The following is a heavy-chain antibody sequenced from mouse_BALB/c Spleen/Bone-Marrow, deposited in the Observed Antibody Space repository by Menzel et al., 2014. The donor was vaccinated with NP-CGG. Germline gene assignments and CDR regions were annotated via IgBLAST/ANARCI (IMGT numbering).Heavy chain of an antibody. D-gene: IGHD2-4*01. CDR2: ISYSGST. CDR3: ARRYYDYDFYAMDY. CDR1: GYSITSDYA. J-gene: IGHJ4*01. V-gene: IGHV3-2*02. Sequence: EVKLVESGPGLVKPSQSLSLTCTVTGYSITSDYAWNWIRQFPGNKLEWMGYISYSGSTSYNPSLKSRISITRDTSKNQFFLRLNSVTTEDTATYYCARRYYDYDFYAMDYWGQGTSVTVSS.